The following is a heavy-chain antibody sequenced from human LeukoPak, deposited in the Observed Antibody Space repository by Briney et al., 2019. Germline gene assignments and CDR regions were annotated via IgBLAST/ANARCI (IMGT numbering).Heavy chain of an antibody. CDR2: ISYDGSNK. V-gene: IGHV3-30*04. D-gene: IGHD6-13*01. CDR3: ARGVRGSSWLSFDY. J-gene: IGHJ4*02. Sequence: PGGSLRLSCAASGFIFSSYAMHWVRRAPGKGLEWVALISYDGSNKYYADSVKGRFTISRDNSKNTLYLQMNSLRAEDTAVYCCARGVRGSSWLSFDYWGQGTLVIVSS. CDR1: GFIFSSYA.